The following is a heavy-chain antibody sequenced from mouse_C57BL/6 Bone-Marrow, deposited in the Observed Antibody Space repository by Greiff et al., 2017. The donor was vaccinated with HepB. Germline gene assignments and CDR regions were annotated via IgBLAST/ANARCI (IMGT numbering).Heavy chain of an antibody. Sequence: VQLQQSGPELVKPGASVKMSCKASGYTFTDYNMHWVKQSHGKSLEWIGYINPNNGGTSYNQKFKGKATLTVNKSSSTAYMELRSLTSEDSAVYYCARRDYYGSSYVEYFDYWGQGTTLTVSS. CDR2: INPNNGGT. J-gene: IGHJ2*01. CDR3: ARRDYYGSSYVEYFDY. V-gene: IGHV1-22*01. D-gene: IGHD1-1*01. CDR1: GYTFTDYN.